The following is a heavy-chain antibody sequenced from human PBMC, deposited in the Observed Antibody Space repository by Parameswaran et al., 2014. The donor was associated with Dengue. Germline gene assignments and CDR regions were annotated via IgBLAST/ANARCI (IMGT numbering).Heavy chain of an antibody. CDR3: ARGPGFYYYYYGMDV. J-gene: IGHJ6*02. CDR2: ISSSGSTI. D-gene: IGHD3-9*01. V-gene: IGHV3-11*01. Sequence: WIRQPPGKGLEWVSYISSSGSTIYYADSVKGRFTISRDNAKNSLYLQMNSLRAEDTAVYYCARGPGFYYYYYGMDVWGQGTTVTVSS.